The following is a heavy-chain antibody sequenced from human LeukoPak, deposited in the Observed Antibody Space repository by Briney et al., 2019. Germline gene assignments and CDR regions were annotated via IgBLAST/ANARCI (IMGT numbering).Heavy chain of an antibody. D-gene: IGHD2-2*01. CDR2: IYYTGRT. CDR3: ARGPVVVPAAMRVRWFDP. CDR1: GGSFSSHY. V-gene: IGHV4-59*11. J-gene: IGHJ5*02. Sequence: PAETLSLTCTVSGGSFSSHYWSWIRQPPGKGLEWIGYIYYTGRTNYNPSLESRVTISVDTSKNQFSLKVSSVTAADTAVYYCARGPVVVPAAMRVRWFDPWGQGTLVTVSS.